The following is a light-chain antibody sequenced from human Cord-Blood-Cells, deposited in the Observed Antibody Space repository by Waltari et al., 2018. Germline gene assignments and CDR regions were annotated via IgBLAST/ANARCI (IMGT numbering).Light chain of an antibody. CDR3: QQSYSTPFT. CDR2: AAS. J-gene: IGKJ4*01. CDR1: QLISSY. Sequence: DIQLTQSPSSLSASVGDRVTITCRASQLISSYLNWYPQKPGKPPNLLIYAASSLQSGVPSRFSGSGSGTDFTLTISSLQPEDFATYYCQQSYSTPFTFGGGTKVEIK. V-gene: IGKV1-39*01.